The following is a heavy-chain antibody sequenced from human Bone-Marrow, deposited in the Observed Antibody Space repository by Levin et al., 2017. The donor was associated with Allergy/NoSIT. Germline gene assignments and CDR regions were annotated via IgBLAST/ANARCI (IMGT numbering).Heavy chain of an antibody. CDR3: ASDVVGA. CDR2: ISGDGLST. D-gene: IGHD1-26*01. V-gene: IGHV3-74*01. CDR1: GFTFGSNW. J-gene: IGHJ4*02. Sequence: PGGSLRLSCAASGFTFGSNWMEWVRQAPGQGLVWVSRISGDGLSTNYADSVKGRFTISRDNAKNTLFLQMNSLRAEDTAVYFCASDVVGAWGQGTLVTVSS.